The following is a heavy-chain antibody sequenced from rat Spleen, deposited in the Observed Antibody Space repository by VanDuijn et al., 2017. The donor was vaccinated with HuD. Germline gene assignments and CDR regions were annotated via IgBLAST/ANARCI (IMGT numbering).Heavy chain of an antibody. J-gene: IGHJ3*01. CDR2: ISYDGSST. CDR1: GFTFSDYN. D-gene: IGHD1-6*01. CDR3: ARPRVYYGLGFAY. Sequence: EVQLVASGGGLVQPGRSLKLSCAASGFTFSDYNMAWVRQAPKKGLEWVATISYDGSSTYYRDSVKGRFTISRDNAKSTLYLQMDSLRSEDTATYYCARPRVYYGLGFAYWGQGTLVTVSS. V-gene: IGHV5-7*01.